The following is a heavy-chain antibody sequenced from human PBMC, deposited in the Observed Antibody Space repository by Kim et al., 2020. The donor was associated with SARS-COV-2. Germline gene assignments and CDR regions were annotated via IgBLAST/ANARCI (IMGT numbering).Heavy chain of an antibody. CDR1: GFTFSSYG. Sequence: GGSLRLSCAASGFTFSSYGMHWVRQAPGKGLEWVAVIWYDGSNKYYADSMKGRFTISRDNSKNTLYLQMNSLRAEDTAVYYCARDHGFLEWLLYAFDIWGQGTMVTVSS. D-gene: IGHD3-3*01. J-gene: IGHJ3*02. CDR2: IWYDGSNK. V-gene: IGHV3-33*01. CDR3: ARDHGFLEWLLYAFDI.